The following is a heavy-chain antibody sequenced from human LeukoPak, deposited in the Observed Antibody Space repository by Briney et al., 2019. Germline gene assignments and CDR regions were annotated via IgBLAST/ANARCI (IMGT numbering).Heavy chain of an antibody. CDR1: SGSISSGSYY. J-gene: IGHJ3*02. CDR3: ARGGVGADYGDYLGTFDI. D-gene: IGHD4-17*01. V-gene: IGHV4-61*02. CDR2: IYTSGST. Sequence: SETLSLTCTVSSGSISSGSYYWSWIRQPAGKGLEWIGRIYTSGSTNYNPSLKSRVTISVDTSKNQFSLKLSSVTAADTAVYYCARGGVGADYGDYLGTFDIWGQGTMVTVSS.